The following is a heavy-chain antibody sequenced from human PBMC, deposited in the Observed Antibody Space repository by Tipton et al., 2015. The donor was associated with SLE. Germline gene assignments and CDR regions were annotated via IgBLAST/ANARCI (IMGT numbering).Heavy chain of an antibody. CDR3: ANGYRTDS. V-gene: IGHV3-64*04. CDR2: ISTNGGST. Sequence: SLRLSCSASGFTFSTYAMHWVRQAPGKGLAYVSAISTNGGSTYYADSVKGRFTISRDNAKNTLFLQMNSLRAEDSAVYYCANGYRTDSWGQGTLVTVSS. J-gene: IGHJ4*02. D-gene: IGHD2-8*01. CDR1: GFTFSTYA.